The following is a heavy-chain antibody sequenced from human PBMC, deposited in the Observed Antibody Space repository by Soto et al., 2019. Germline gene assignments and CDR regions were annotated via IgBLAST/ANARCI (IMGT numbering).Heavy chain of an antibody. CDR2: ISWDGGST. Sequence: GGSLRLSCAASGFTSDDYTMHWVRQAPGKGLEWVSLISWDGGSTYYADSVKGRFTISRDNSKNSLYLQMNSLRTEDTALYYCAKDALLRDSSGYYFDYWGQGTLVTVSS. D-gene: IGHD3-22*01. V-gene: IGHV3-43*01. J-gene: IGHJ4*02. CDR3: AKDALLRDSSGYYFDY. CDR1: GFTSDDYT.